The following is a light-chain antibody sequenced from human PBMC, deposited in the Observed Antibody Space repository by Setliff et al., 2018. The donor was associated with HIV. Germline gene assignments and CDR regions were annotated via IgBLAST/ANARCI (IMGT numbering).Light chain of an antibody. V-gene: IGLV2-14*01. CDR3: SSYTSSITLYV. J-gene: IGLJ1*01. Sequence: QSALTQPASVSGSPGQSITISCTGTSSDVGGYNYVSWYQQHPGKAPKLMISEVSNRPSGVSNRFSGSKSGNTASLTISGLQAEDEADYYCSSYTSSITLYVFGTGTKVTVL. CDR1: SSDVGGYNY. CDR2: EVS.